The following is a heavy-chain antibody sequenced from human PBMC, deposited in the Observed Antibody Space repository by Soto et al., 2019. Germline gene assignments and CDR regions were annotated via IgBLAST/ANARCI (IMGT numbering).Heavy chain of an antibody. CDR1: GFSFDAYG. Sequence: GGSLRLSCAGSGFSFDAYGMHWVRLAPGRGLEWLTTVSFDSKNKYYIDSVEGRFTISRDNSKNMLFLQMNSLRHEDTAVYYCAKESVETSYSYYGMDVWGPGTTVTVSS. D-gene: IGHD4-4*01. CDR2: VSFDSKNK. J-gene: IGHJ6*02. V-gene: IGHV3-30*18. CDR3: AKESVETSYSYYGMDV.